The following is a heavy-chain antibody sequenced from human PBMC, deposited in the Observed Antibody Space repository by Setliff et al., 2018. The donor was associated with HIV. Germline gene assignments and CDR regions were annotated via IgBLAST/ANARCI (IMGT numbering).Heavy chain of an antibody. CDR1: GYSISSSNW. CDR2: IYHSGST. CDR3: ARVMGGYYDSSQYMDV. D-gene: IGHD3-22*01. V-gene: IGHV4-4*02. J-gene: IGHJ6*03. Sequence: KPSETLSLTCGVSGYSISSSNWWSWVRQPPGKGLEWIGEIYHSGSTYYNPSLKSRVTISLDKSKNQFSLKLSSVTAADTAVYYCARVMGGYYDSSQYMDVWGKGTTVTVSS.